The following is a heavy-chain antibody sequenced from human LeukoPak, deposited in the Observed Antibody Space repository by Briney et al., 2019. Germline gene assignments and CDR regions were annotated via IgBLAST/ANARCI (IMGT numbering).Heavy chain of an antibody. J-gene: IGHJ4*02. D-gene: IGHD1-14*01. CDR2: ITPSDSYT. V-gene: IGHV5-10-1*01. CDR1: ACRFTTFW. Sequence: PGESLKISCKASACRFTTFWISWVRQMPGKGLEWMGRITPSDSYTNYSPSFRGHVTISADKSSTTAYLQWSSLRASDTAMYYCATSSGNNPFDYWGQGTLVTVSS. CDR3: ATSSGNNPFDY.